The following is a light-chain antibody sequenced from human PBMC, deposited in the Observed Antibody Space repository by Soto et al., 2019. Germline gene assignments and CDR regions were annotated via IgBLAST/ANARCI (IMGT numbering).Light chain of an antibody. CDR2: DAS. J-gene: IGKJ4*01. Sequence: EFVLTQSPGTLSLSPGERAALSCRASQTVRNNYLAWYQQKPGQAPRLLIYDASSMATGIPDRFSGGGSGTDFTLTISRLEPEDFAVYYCQQFSRYPLTFGGGTKVDIK. CDR3: QQFSRYPLT. CDR1: QTVRNNY. V-gene: IGKV3-20*01.